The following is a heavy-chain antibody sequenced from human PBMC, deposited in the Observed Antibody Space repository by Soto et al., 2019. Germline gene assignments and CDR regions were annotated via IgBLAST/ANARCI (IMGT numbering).Heavy chain of an antibody. V-gene: IGHV3-15*01. CDR2: IKSKTDGGTT. CDR1: GFTFSNAW. Sequence: GGSLRLSCAASGFTFSNAWMSWVRQAPGKGLEWVGRIKSKTDGGTTDYAAPVKGRFTISRDDSKNTLYLQMNSLKTEDTAVYYCTTDPLRIAAAGGDAFDIWGQGTMVTVSS. CDR3: TTDPLRIAAAGGDAFDI. J-gene: IGHJ3*02. D-gene: IGHD6-13*01.